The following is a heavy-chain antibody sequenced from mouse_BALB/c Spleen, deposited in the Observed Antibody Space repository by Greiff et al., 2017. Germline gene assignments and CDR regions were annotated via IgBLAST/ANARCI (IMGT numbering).Heavy chain of an antibody. CDR1: GFNIKDSY. J-gene: IGHJ2*01. CDR3: AREYYFDY. V-gene: IGHV14-3*02. Sequence: EVKLQQSGAELVKPGASVKLSCTASGFNIKDSYMHWVKQRPEQGLEWIGRIDPANGNTKYDPKFQGKATITADTSSNTAYLQLSSLTSEDTAVYYCAREYYFDYWGQGTTLTVSS. CDR2: IDPANGNT.